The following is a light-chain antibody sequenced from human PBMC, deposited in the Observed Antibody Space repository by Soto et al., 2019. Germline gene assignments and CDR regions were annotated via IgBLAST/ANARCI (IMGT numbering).Light chain of an antibody. J-gene: IGKJ4*01. CDR2: DAS. CDR3: QQYNNWPLT. Sequence: EMVMTQSPATLSVSPGERATLSCRASQSVNSNLAWYQQKPGQTPRLLIYDASSRATGIPARFSGSGSGTDFTLTISSLQSEDFAVYYCQQYNNWPLTFGGGTNVEIK. CDR1: QSVNSN. V-gene: IGKV3-15*01.